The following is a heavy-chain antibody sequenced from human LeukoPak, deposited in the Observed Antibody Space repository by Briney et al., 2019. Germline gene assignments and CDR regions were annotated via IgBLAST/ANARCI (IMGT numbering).Heavy chain of an antibody. J-gene: IGHJ6*02. Sequence: PRGSLRLSCAASGFTFSSYVIYWVRQAPGKGLEWVAVIWYDGNNKYCADSVKGRFTISRDNSKNTLYLQMNSLRAEDTAVYYCARGGGSGYGYYYGMDVWGQGSTLTVSS. CDR2: IWYDGNNK. CDR3: ARGGGSGYGYYYGMDV. D-gene: IGHD5-12*01. V-gene: IGHV3-33*07. CDR1: GFTFSSYV.